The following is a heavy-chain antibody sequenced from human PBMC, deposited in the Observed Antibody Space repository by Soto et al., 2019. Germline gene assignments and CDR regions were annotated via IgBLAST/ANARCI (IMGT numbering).Heavy chain of an antibody. J-gene: IGHJ6*02. CDR3: ARDHTQVYGDYPLGGMDV. V-gene: IGHV4-59*01. CDR2: IYYSGST. CDR1: GGSISSYY. D-gene: IGHD4-17*01. Sequence: SETLSLTCTVSGGSISSYYWSWIRQPPGKGLEWIGYIYYSGSTNYNPSLKSRVTISVDTSKNQFSLKLSSVTAADTAVYYFARDHTQVYGDYPLGGMDVWGQGTTVTVSS.